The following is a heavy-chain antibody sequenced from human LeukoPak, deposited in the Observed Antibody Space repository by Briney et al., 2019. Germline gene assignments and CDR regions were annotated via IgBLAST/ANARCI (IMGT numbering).Heavy chain of an antibody. CDR3: ARGGYSSSWPIDY. D-gene: IGHD6-13*01. J-gene: IGHJ4*02. CDR1: GVTISSYY. V-gene: IGHV4-4*07. CDR2: IYTSAST. Sequence: SETLSFNCTVSGVTISSYYWSWIRQPAGKGLEWFMRIYTSASTNYNPFLKSRVTMSVDTSKNQFSLKLSSVTAADTAVYYCARGGYSSSWPIDYWGQGTLVTVSS.